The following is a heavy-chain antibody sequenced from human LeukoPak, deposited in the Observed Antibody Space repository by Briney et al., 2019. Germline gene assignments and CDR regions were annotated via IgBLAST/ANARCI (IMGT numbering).Heavy chain of an antibody. CDR2: IKQDGSEK. CDR3: ARDMGAGMGYCSSTSCPTYDAFDI. CDR1: GFTFSSNW. V-gene: IGHV3-7*03. D-gene: IGHD2-2*01. J-gene: IGHJ3*02. Sequence: GGSLRLSCAASGFTFSSNWMSWVRQAPGKGLEWVANIKQDGSEKYYVDSVKGRFTISRDNAKNSLYLQMNSLRAEDTAVYYCARDMGAGMGYCSSTSCPTYDAFDIWGQGTTVTVSS.